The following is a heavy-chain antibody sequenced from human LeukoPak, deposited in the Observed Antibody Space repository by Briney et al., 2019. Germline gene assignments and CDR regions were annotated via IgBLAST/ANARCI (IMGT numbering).Heavy chain of an antibody. V-gene: IGHV6-1*01. Sequence: SQTLSLTCAISGDSVSSNSVAWNWIRQSPSRGLEWLGRTYYRSKWYNDYAKSVKSRISINPDTAKNQLSLQLNSVTPEDTAVYYCAREGPGYDYWGQGTLVTVSS. CDR3: AREGPGYDY. D-gene: IGHD6-13*01. J-gene: IGHJ4*02. CDR1: GDSVSSNSVA. CDR2: TYYRSKWYN.